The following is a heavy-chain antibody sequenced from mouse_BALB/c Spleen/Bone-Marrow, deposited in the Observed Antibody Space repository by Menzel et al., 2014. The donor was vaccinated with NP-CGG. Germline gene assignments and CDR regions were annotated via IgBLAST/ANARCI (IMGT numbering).Heavy chain of an antibody. V-gene: IGHV1-80*01. CDR1: GYAFSSYW. D-gene: IGHD1-1*01. CDR3: ARSLYYGSSYPLYAMDD. Sequence: VQLQESGADLVRPGSSVKISCKASGYAFSSYWMNWVKQRPGQGLEWIGQIYPGDGDTDYNGKFKGKATLTADKSSSTAYMQLSSLTSEDSAVYFCARSLYYGSSYPLYAMDDWGQGTSVTVSS. CDR2: IYPGDGDT. J-gene: IGHJ4*01.